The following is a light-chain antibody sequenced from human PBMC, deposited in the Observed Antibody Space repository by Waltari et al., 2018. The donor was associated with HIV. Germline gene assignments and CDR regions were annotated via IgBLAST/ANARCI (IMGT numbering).Light chain of an antibody. Sequence: QSVLTQPPSVSAAPGQRVTISCSGSDSNIGNNYVYWFQQLPGTAPKFLIYDNNKRPSGIPDRFSGSRSGTSAILDITGLQTGDEGDYYCGTWDTSLSAGVFGGGTKLTVL. CDR1: DSNIGNNY. CDR3: GTWDTSLSAGV. J-gene: IGLJ3*02. CDR2: DNN. V-gene: IGLV1-51*01.